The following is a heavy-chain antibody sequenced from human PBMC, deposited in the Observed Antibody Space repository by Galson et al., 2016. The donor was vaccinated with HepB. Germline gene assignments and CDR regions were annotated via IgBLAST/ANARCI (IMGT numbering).Heavy chain of an antibody. CDR3: SRGRRCTCGLCFSPAFDY. CDR1: GYSLRDFG. Sequence: SVKVSCKASGYSLRDFGIGWVRQAPGQGLEWMGWISGNNGNTNYAQKFLGRVTMTRDTSTDTAYLDLKSLTFDDTAIYYCSRGRRCTCGLCFSPAFDYWGQGTLVLVTS. J-gene: IGHJ4*02. D-gene: IGHD2-8*02. CDR2: ISGNNGNT. V-gene: IGHV1-18*01.